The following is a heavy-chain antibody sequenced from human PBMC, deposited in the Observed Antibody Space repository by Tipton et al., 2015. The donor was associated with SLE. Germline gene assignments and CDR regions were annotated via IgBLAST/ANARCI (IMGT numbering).Heavy chain of an antibody. CDR3: ASGALLVRGTY. CDR1: GGSFSGYY. CDR2: INHSGST. V-gene: IGHV4-34*01. Sequence: TLSLTCAVYGGSFSGYYWSWIRQPPGKGLEWIGEINHSGSTNYNPSLKSRVTISVDPAKNQFSLRLTSVTAADTAVYYCASGALLVRGTYWGQGTLVTVSS. J-gene: IGHJ4*02. D-gene: IGHD3-10*01.